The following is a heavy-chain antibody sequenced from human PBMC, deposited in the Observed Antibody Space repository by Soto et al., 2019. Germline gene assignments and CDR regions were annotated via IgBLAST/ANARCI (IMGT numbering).Heavy chain of an antibody. CDR3: ATRDRVRSGSSYFYAVDV. J-gene: IGHJ6*02. V-gene: IGHV3-23*01. Sequence: EVQLLESGGGLVQPGGSLRLSCVASGSTFSSDVMSWVRQAPGKGLEWVSGISGGTTYYADSVQVRFTISRDNFKNTRFLQMNGLRLEDPVVYLCATRDRVRSGSSYFYAVDVWGQRTT. CDR1: GSTFSSDV. CDR2: ISGGTT. D-gene: IGHD1-26*01.